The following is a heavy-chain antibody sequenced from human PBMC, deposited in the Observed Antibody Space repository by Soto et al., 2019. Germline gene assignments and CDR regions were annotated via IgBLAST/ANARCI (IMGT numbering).Heavy chain of an antibody. J-gene: IGHJ4*02. Sequence: EVQLVESGGGLVKPGGALRLSCTGSGFTFANAWMNWVRQAPGKGLEWVGRINSRSDGGTTDYAAPVNGRFNISRDDSRNTLFLQMNSLKAADTAVYYCTTGDDSSSWYGIYYWGQGTLVTVSS. D-gene: IGHD6-13*01. CDR3: TTGDDSSSWYGIYY. CDR2: INSRSDGGTT. CDR1: GFTFANAW. V-gene: IGHV3-15*07.